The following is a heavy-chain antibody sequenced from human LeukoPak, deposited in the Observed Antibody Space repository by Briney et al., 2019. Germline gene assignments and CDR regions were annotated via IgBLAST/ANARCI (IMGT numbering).Heavy chain of an antibody. Sequence: NPSETLSLTCTVSGGSISSYYWSWIRQPPGKGLEWIGSIYYSGSTYYNPSLKSRVTISVDTSKNQFSLKLSSVTAADTAVYYCARQVHDILTGYDYWGQGTLVTVSS. CDR2: IYYSGST. V-gene: IGHV4-39*01. D-gene: IGHD3-9*01. J-gene: IGHJ4*02. CDR3: ARQVHDILTGYDY. CDR1: GGSISSYY.